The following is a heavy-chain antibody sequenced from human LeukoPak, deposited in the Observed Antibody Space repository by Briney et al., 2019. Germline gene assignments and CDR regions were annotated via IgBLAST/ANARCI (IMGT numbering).Heavy chain of an antibody. J-gene: IGHJ1*01. Sequence: ASVKVSCKASGGTFSSYAISWVRQAPGQGLEWMGGIIPIFGTANYAQKFQGRVTITADESTSTAYMELSSLRSEDTAVYYCAFSSASPEYFQHWGPGTLVTVSS. V-gene: IGHV1-69*13. CDR2: IIPIFGTA. CDR3: AFSSASPEYFQH. CDR1: GGTFSSYA. D-gene: IGHD6-6*01.